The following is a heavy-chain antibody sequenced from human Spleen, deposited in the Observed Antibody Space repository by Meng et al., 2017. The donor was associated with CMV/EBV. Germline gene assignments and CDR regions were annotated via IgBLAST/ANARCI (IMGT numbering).Heavy chain of an antibody. D-gene: IGHD3-3*01. Sequence: SETLSLTCTVSSGSINTANYDWGWIRQPPGKGLEWIGSISYSGTTSYNSSLKSRLTISIDTSKNQFSLRLSSVTAADTAVYYCARVSRLTIFGVVLFDPWGQGTLVTVSS. J-gene: IGHJ5*02. V-gene: IGHV4-39*07. CDR1: SGSINTANYD. CDR2: ISYSGTT. CDR3: ARVSRLTIFGVVLFDP.